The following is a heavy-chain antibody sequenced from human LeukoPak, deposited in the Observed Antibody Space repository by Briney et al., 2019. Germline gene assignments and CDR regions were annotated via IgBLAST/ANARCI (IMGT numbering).Heavy chain of an antibody. D-gene: IGHD3-10*01. V-gene: IGHV1-8*01. CDR1: GYTFTSYD. CDR2: MNPNSGNT. J-gene: IGHJ4*02. CDR3: ARGNRRNYGSLGGARTYYFDY. Sequence: ASVKVSCKASGYTFTSYDINWVRQATGQGLEWMGWMNPNSGNTGYAQKFQGRVTMTRNTSISTAYMELSSLRSEDTAVYYCARGNRRNYGSLGGARTYYFDYWGQGTLVTVSS.